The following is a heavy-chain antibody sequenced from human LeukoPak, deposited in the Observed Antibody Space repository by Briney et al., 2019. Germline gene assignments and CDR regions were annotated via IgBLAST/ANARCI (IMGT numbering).Heavy chain of an antibody. CDR2: INHSGST. CDR1: GGSFSGYY. D-gene: IGHD3-9*01. CDR3: ARERVLRYFDWSHIYFDY. V-gene: IGHV4-34*01. Sequence: SETLSLTCAVYGGSFSGYYWSWIRQPPGKGLEWIGEINHSGSTNYNPSPKSRVTISVDTPKNQFSLKLSSVTAADTAVYYCARERVLRYFDWSHIYFDYWGQGTLVTVSS. J-gene: IGHJ4*02.